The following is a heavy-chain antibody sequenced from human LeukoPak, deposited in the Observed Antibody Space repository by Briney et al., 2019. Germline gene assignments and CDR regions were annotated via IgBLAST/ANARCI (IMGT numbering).Heavy chain of an antibody. CDR3: ARAPEWGKANYYYYMDV. V-gene: IGHV1-8*01. Sequence: ASVTVSCKASGYTFTSYDINWVRQAAGQGLEWMGWMNPNSGNTDYAQKFQGRVTMTRNTSISTAYMELSSLRSEDTAVYYCARAPEWGKANYYYYMDVWGKGTTVTVSS. CDR2: MNPNSGNT. J-gene: IGHJ6*03. CDR1: GYTFTSYD. D-gene: IGHD1-26*01.